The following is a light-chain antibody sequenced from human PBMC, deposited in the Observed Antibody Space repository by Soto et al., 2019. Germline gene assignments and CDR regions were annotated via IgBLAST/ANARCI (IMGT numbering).Light chain of an antibody. CDR1: SSDVGGYNY. J-gene: IGLJ2*01. Sequence: QSALTQPPSASGSPGQSVTISCTGTSSDVGGYNYVSWYQQHPGKAPKLIIYDVNKRPSGVPARFSGSKSGNTASLTVSGLQAEDEADDYCSSHAGSNHVVFGGGTKVTVL. V-gene: IGLV2-8*01. CDR3: SSHAGSNHVV. CDR2: DVN.